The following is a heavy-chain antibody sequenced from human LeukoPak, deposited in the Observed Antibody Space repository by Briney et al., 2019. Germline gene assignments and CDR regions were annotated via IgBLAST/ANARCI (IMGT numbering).Heavy chain of an antibody. CDR2: ISASGSS. Sequence: SETLSLTCTVSGGSISSYYWSWIRQPAGKGLEWIGRISASGSSNYNPSLRSRVIMSVDTPKNQFSLNLSSVTAADTAVYYCATEGGGPRWLDPWGQGTLVTVSS. CDR3: ATEGGGPRWLDP. J-gene: IGHJ5*02. D-gene: IGHD6-25*01. V-gene: IGHV4-4*07. CDR1: GGSISSYY.